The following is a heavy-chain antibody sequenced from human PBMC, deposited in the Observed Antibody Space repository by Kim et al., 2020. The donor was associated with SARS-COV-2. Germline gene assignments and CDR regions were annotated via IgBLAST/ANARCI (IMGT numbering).Heavy chain of an antibody. CDR2: ISTSGSTI. Sequence: GGSLRLSCAASGFTFSNYKMNWVRQAPGKGLEWVSDISTSGSTIYYADSVKGRFTISRDNAKNSLYLQMNSLRAEDTAVYYCARDENWNYAGHFDYWGQGTLVTVSS. J-gene: IGHJ4*02. CDR1: GFTFSNYK. D-gene: IGHD1-7*01. CDR3: ARDENWNYAGHFDY. V-gene: IGHV3-48*03.